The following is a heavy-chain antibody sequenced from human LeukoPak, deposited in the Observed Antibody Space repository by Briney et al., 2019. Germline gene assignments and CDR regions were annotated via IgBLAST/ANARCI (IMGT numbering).Heavy chain of an antibody. CDR3: ARAFGGSYSSTVDY. CDR2: MSYDGSHE. D-gene: IGHD1-26*01. J-gene: IGHJ4*02. V-gene: IGHV3-30*04. Sequence: GGSLRLSCVVSGFTFSNYAMHWVRQAPGQAPGKGLEWVAVMSYDGSHEYYADSLKGRFTISRDNPKSTLYLQMNSLRPEDTAVYYCARAFGGSYSSTVDYWGQGTLVTVSS. CDR1: GFTFSNYA.